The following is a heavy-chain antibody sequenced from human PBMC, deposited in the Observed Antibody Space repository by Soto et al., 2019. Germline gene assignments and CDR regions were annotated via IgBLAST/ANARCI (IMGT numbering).Heavy chain of an antibody. J-gene: IGHJ5*02. CDR3: ARPLPRYCSGGSCGWFDP. D-gene: IGHD2-15*01. V-gene: IGHV1-18*01. CDR2: ISAYNGNT. Sequence: ASVKVSCEASGDTFTSYGISWVRQAPGQGLEWMGWISAYNGNTNYAQKLQGRVTMTTDTSTSTAYMELRSLRSDDTAVYYCARPLPRYCSGGSCGWFDPWGQGTLVTVSS. CDR1: GDTFTSYG.